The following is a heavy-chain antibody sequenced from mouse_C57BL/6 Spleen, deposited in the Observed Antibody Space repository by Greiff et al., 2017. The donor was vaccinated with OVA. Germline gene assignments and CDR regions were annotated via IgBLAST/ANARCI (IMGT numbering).Heavy chain of an antibody. CDR2: IDPNSGGT. D-gene: IGHD1-1*01. V-gene: IGHV1-72*01. CDR3: ARTYYYGSSYSYWYFDV. J-gene: IGHJ1*03. Sequence: QVQLQQPGAELVKPGASVKLSCKASGYTFTSYWLHWVKQRPGRGLEWIGRIDPNSGGTKYNEKFKSKATLTVDKPSSTAYMQLSSRTSEDSAVYYCARTYYYGSSYSYWYFDVWGTGTTVTVSS. CDR1: GYTFTSYW.